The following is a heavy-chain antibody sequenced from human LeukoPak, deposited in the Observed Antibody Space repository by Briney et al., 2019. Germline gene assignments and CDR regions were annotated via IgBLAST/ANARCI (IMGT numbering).Heavy chain of an antibody. CDR1: GFTVSSYY. CDR3: ARGACSSTNCYKD. CDR2: IYSGDST. V-gene: IGHV3-66*01. D-gene: IGHD2-2*02. J-gene: IGHJ4*02. Sequence: HPGGSLRLSCAASGFTVSSYYMSWVRQAPGKGLEWVSVIYSGDSTYYAGSVRGRFTISRDKSKNTLYLQMNSLRAEDTAVYYCARGACSSTNCYKDWGQGTLVTVSS.